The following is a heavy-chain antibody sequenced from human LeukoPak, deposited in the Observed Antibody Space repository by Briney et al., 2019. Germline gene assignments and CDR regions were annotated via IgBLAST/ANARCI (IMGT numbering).Heavy chain of an antibody. J-gene: IGHJ4*02. D-gene: IGHD2-21*01. Sequence: ASVKVSCKASGYTFTSYYMHWVRQAPGQGLEWMGIINPSGGSTSYAQKFQGRVTMTRDTSISTAYMELSRLRSDDTAVYYCARAPPPHIKWDYWGQGTLVTVSS. CDR2: INPSGGST. CDR3: ARAPPPHIKWDY. CDR1: GYTFTSYY. V-gene: IGHV1-46*01.